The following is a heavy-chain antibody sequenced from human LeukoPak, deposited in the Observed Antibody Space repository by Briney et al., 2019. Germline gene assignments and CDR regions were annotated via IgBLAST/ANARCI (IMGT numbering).Heavy chain of an antibody. CDR2: MNPDSGNT. V-gene: IGHV1-8*01. Sequence: ASVKVSCKTSGYTFTSYDINWVRRAPGQGLEWMGWMNPDSGNTGFAQKFRGRVTVTTNTSMTTVYMELSGLTYEDTAVYYCASAIRNQLLSEYWGQGTLITVSS. D-gene: IGHD2-2*01. CDR3: ASAIRNQLLSEY. CDR1: GYTFTSYD. J-gene: IGHJ4*02.